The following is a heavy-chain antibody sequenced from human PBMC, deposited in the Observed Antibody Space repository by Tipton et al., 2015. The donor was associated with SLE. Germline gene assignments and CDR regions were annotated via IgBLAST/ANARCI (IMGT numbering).Heavy chain of an antibody. Sequence: TLSLTCAVYGGSFSGYYWSWIRQPPGKGLEWIGYIYYSGSTNYNPSLKSRVTISVDTSKNQFSLKLSSVTAADTAVYYCARDQDSGSYRGQNAFDIWGQGTMVTVSS. D-gene: IGHD1-26*01. CDR3: ARDQDSGSYRGQNAFDI. J-gene: IGHJ3*02. CDR1: GGSFSGYY. CDR2: IYYSGST. V-gene: IGHV4-59*01.